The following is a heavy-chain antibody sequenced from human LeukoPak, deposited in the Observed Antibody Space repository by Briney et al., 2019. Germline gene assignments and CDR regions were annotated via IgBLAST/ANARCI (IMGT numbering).Heavy chain of an antibody. CDR1: GFTFSSYS. V-gene: IGHV3-21*01. J-gene: IGHJ4*02. CDR2: ISSSSSYI. Sequence: GGSLRLSCAASGFTFSSYSMSWVRQAPGKGLEWVSSISSSSSYIYYADSVKGRFTISRDNAKNSLYLQMNSLRAEDTAVYYCARWDIRGTAHQLDYWGQGTLVTVSS. D-gene: IGHD5-12*01. CDR3: ARWDIRGTAHQLDY.